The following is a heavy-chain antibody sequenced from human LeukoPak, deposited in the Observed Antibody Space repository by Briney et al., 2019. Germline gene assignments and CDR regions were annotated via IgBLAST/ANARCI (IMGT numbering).Heavy chain of an antibody. CDR2: IIPILGIA. J-gene: IGHJ4*02. Sequence: GASVKVSCKASGGTFSSYAISWVRQAPGQGLEWMGRIIPILGIANDAQKFQGRVTITADKSTSTAYMELSSLRSEDTAVYYCASGQNYYDSSGYYTDYWGQGTLVTVSS. CDR1: GGTFSSYA. V-gene: IGHV1-69*04. D-gene: IGHD3-22*01. CDR3: ASGQNYYDSSGYYTDY.